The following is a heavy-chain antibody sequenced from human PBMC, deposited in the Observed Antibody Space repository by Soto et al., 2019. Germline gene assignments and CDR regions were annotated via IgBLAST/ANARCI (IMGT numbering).Heavy chain of an antibody. CDR1: GFTFSSYS. V-gene: IGHV3-21*01. J-gene: IGHJ5*02. Sequence: GGSLRLSCAASGFTFSSYSMNWVRQAPGKGLEWVSSISSSSSYIYYADSVKGRFTISRDNAKNSLYLQMNSLRAEDTAVYYCARDRVGYCTNGVCREWFDPWGRGTLVTVSS. D-gene: IGHD2-8*01. CDR2: ISSSSSYI. CDR3: ARDRVGYCTNGVCREWFDP.